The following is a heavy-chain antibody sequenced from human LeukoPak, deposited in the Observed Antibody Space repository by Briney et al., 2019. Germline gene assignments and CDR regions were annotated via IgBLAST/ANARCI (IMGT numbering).Heavy chain of an antibody. V-gene: IGHV3-23*01. D-gene: IGHD4-17*01. CDR3: ARDNDDYGDSVWFDR. J-gene: IGHJ5*02. Sequence: PGGSLRLSCAASGFTFSSYGMSWVRQAPGKGLEWVSAISGSGGSTYYADSVKGRFTISRDNSKNTLYLQMNSLRAEDTAVYYCARDNDDYGDSVWFDRWGQGTLVTVSS. CDR1: GFTFSSYG. CDR2: ISGSGGST.